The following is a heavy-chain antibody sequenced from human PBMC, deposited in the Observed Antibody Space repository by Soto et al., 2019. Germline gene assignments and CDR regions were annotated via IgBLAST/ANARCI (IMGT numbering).Heavy chain of an antibody. D-gene: IGHD5-18*01. Sequence: QVQLVQSGAEVKKPGALVKVSCKASGYTFNSYYIHWVRQAPGQGLEWMGIFNPSGGSTNYPQKLQGRVTLTRDTSTSTVYMELSSLRSEDTAIYYCARGGYDWYFDLWGRGTLVTVSS. CDR3: ARGGYDWYFDL. CDR1: GYTFNSYY. J-gene: IGHJ2*01. CDR2: FNPSGGST. V-gene: IGHV1-46*02.